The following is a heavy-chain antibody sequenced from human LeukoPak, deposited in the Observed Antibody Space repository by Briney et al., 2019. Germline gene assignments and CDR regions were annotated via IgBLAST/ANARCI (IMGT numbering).Heavy chain of an antibody. J-gene: IGHJ3*02. CDR2: IKSKTDGGTT. CDR3: TTDATGARYSSSWLDAFDI. CDR1: GFTFSNAW. D-gene: IGHD6-13*01. Sequence: GGSLRLSCAASGFTFSNAWMSWVRQAPGKGLEWVGRIKSKTDGGTTDYAAPVKGRFTISRDDSKNTLYLQMNSLKTEDTAVYYCTTDATGARYSSSWLDAFDIWGQGTMVTVSS. V-gene: IGHV3-15*01.